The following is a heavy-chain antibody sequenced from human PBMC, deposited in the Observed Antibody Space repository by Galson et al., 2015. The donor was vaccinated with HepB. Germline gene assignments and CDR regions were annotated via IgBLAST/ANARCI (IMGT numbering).Heavy chain of an antibody. CDR1: GFTFRSFG. CDR2: ISYDGIYK. D-gene: IGHD6-19*01. Sequence: SLRLSCAVSGFTFRSFGMHWVRQAPGKGLEWVAVISYDGIYKYYADSVKDRFTISRDNSKNTLYLEMNSLRPEDTAVYYCAKDRSGQSSGRSAGIDFWGQGTLGTVSS. CDR3: AKDRSGQSSGRSAGIDF. J-gene: IGHJ4*02. V-gene: IGHV3-30*18.